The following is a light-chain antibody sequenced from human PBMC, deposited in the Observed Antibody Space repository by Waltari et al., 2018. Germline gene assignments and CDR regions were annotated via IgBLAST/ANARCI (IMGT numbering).Light chain of an antibody. CDR1: QGLIHSDGNTY. CDR3: MQSTQWPRT. Sequence: DVVMTQSPLSLTVTLGQPASISCRSSQGLIHSDGNTYLNWFQQRPGQSPRRLIYKVFNRESGVPDRCSGSGSGTDFTLKISRVEAEDVGFYYCMQSTQWPRTFGQGTKVQI. CDR2: KVF. V-gene: IGKV2-30*02. J-gene: IGKJ1*01.